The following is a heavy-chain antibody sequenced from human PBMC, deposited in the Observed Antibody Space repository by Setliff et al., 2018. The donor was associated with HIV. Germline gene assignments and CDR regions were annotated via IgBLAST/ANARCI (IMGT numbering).Heavy chain of an antibody. CDR3: ARDRAMRFSNSPSFNYFDV. CDR1: GVSISSGSYY. D-gene: IGHD2-2*01. Sequence: PSETLSLTCTVSGVSISSGSYYWSWIRQDPGKGLEWIGYIYNRGSAYYNPSLKSRVSISLDTPKNQFSLTLSSMTAADTAVYYCARDRAMRFSNSPSFNYFDVWGQGALVTVSS. CDR2: IYNRGSA. J-gene: IGHJ4*02. V-gene: IGHV4-31*03.